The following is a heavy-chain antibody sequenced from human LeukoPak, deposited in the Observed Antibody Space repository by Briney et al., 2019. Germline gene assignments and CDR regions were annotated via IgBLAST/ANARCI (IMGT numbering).Heavy chain of an antibody. CDR3: TKDPLDY. J-gene: IGHJ4*02. CDR1: GSTLSSYM. CDR2: ISGGAVGT. V-gene: IGHV3-23*01. Sequence: GASLRLSWVAAGSTLSSYMMSWVRQAAGEGLEWVSAISGGAVGTFYSDSVRGRFTISRDSPKNTLYLHMNSLRVEDTAVYYCTKDPLDYWGQGTLVTVSS.